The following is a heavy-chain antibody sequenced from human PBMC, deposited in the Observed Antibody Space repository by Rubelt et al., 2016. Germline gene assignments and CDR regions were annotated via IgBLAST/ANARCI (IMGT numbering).Heavy chain of an antibody. Sequence: KASGYTFTSYGISWVRQAPGQGLEWMGWISAYNGNTNYAQKLQGRVTMTTDTSTSTAYMELRSLRSDDTAVYYCARDRVPAATDYYYYGMDVWGQGTTVTVSS. CDR3: ARDRVPAATDYYYYGMDV. D-gene: IGHD2-2*01. CDR1: GYTFTSYG. CDR2: ISAYNGNT. J-gene: IGHJ6*02. V-gene: IGHV1-18*01.